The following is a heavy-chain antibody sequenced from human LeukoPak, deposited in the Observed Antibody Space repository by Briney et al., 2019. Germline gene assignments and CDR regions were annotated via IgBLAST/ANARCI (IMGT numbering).Heavy chain of an antibody. CDR2: INPDGRDT. CDR1: GFTFNRCW. J-gene: IGHJ1*01. CDR3: TSWGDTTAEYFQR. V-gene: IGHV3-7*01. D-gene: IGHD2-21*02. Sequence: ESLRLSCVVSGFTFNRCWMNWVRQAPGKGLEWVAHINPDGRDTYYVDSVKGRFTISRDNAQNSMYLQMNSLGVEDTAVYYCTSWGDTTAEYFQRWGQGTLVTVSS.